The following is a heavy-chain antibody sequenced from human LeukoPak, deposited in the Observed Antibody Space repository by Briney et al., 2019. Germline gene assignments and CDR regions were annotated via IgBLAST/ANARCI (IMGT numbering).Heavy chain of an antibody. D-gene: IGHD3-10*01. Sequence: ASVKVSCKASGDTFTSYGICWVRQAPGQGLEWMGWISAYNGDTNYAQKLQGRVTMTTDTSTSTAYMELRSLRSDDTAVYYCARRTYYYGSGSYCWFDPWGQGTLVTVSS. CDR2: ISAYNGDT. V-gene: IGHV1-18*01. CDR3: ARRTYYYGSGSYCWFDP. CDR1: GDTFTSYG. J-gene: IGHJ5*02.